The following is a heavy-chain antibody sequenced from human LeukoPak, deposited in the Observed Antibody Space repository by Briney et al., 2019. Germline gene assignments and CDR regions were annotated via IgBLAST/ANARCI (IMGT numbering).Heavy chain of an antibody. D-gene: IGHD1-1*01. V-gene: IGHV3-21*03. Sequence: GGSLRLSCAASGFTFSGYSMNWVRQAPGKGLEWVSSISRSSRHVYYAGSVKGRFTISRDNAKNSLYLQMNSLRAEDIAVYFCVRDLMGSGSTTAYLHHWGQGTLVTVSS. CDR2: ISRSSRHV. J-gene: IGHJ1*01. CDR3: VRDLMGSGSTTAYLHH. CDR1: GFTFSGYS.